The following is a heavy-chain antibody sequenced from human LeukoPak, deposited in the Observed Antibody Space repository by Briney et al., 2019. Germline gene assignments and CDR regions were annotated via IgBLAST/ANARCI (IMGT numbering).Heavy chain of an antibody. CDR1: IGSISSFY. V-gene: IGHV4-59*13. CDR3: ARGLPGRDAFDV. J-gene: IGHJ3*01. CDR2: VFYSGNT. Sequence: PSETLSLTCTVSIGSISSFYWNWIPQPPGKGLEWVGYVFYSGNTNYNPSLGSRVTISEDTSKNQFSLNLNSLTAADTAVYYCARGLPGRDAFDVWGQGTVVTVSS. D-gene: IGHD3-16*01.